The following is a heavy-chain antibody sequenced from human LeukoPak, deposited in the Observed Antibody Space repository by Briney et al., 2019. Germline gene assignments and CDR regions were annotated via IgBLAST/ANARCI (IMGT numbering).Heavy chain of an antibody. CDR3: ARGDYYDGGGRNWFDP. Sequence: SGTLSLTCAVSGVSISTNNWWTWVRQPPGKGLEWIGEIYHSGNTNYNPSLKSRVTMSVDTSRNQFSLRLTSVTAADTAVYYCARGDYYDGGGRNWFDPWGQGTLVTVSS. V-gene: IGHV4-4*02. J-gene: IGHJ5*02. CDR1: GVSISTNNW. CDR2: IYHSGNT. D-gene: IGHD3-16*01.